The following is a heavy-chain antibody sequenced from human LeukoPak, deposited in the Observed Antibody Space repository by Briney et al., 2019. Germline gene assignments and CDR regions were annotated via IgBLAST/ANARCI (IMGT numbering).Heavy chain of an antibody. CDR2: TRSKAYSGTT. CDR3: STGLRLFDY. V-gene: IGHV3-49*03. D-gene: IGHD5-12*01. CDR1: GFTFGDYA. J-gene: IGHJ4*02. Sequence: GGSLRLSCTTSGFTFGDYAMRWFRQAPGKGLEWVGFTRSKAYSGTTEYAASVKGRFTISRDDSKSIAYLQMNSLKTEDTAVYYCSTGLRLFDYWGQGTLVTVSS.